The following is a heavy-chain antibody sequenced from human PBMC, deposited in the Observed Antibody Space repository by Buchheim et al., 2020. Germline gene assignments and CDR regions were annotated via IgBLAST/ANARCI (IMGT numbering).Heavy chain of an antibody. Sequence: EVQLLDSGGGLVQPGGSLRLSCAASGFTFSSYAMSWVRQAPGKGLEWVSGISGSGNSTYYADSVKGRFTISRDNSKNTLDLQMNSLRVEDTAVYYCAKGGQITSRLGLIDYWGQGTL. CDR2: ISGSGNST. J-gene: IGHJ4*02. CDR3: AKGGQITSRLGLIDY. D-gene: IGHD1-14*01. CDR1: GFTFSSYA. V-gene: IGHV3-23*01.